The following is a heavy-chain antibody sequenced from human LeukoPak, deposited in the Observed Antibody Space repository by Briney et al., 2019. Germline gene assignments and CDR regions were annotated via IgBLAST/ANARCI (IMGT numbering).Heavy chain of an antibody. D-gene: IGHD2-21*01. V-gene: IGHV1-69*01. CDR2: IIPIFGTA. J-gene: IGHJ4*02. Sequence: SVKVSCKASGGTSSSYAISWVRQAPGQGLEWMGGIIPIFGTANYAQKFQGRVTITADESTSTAYMELSSLRSEDTAVYYCARGLYCGGDCYYYFDYWGQGTLVTVSS. CDR1: GGTSSSYA. CDR3: ARGLYCGGDCYYYFDY.